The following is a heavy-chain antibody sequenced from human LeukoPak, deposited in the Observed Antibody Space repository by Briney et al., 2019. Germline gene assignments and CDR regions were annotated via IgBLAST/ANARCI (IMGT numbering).Heavy chain of an antibody. J-gene: IGHJ1*01. V-gene: IGHV3-7*01. CDR2: IKQDGSEK. CDR3: ARARGLYYYDSSGYLGYFQH. CDR1: GFTFSSYW. D-gene: IGHD3-22*01. Sequence: GGSLRLSCAASGFTFSSYWMSWVRQAPGKGLEWVANIKQDGSEKYYVDSVKGRFTISRDNAKNSLYLQMNSLRAEDTAVYYCARARGLYYYDSSGYLGYFQHWGQGTLVTVSS.